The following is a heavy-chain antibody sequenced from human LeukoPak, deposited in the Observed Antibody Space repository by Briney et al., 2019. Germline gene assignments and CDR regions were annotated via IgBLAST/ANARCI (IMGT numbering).Heavy chain of an antibody. CDR1: GFTFSSYA. V-gene: IGHV3-23*01. Sequence: GGSLRLSCAASGFTFSSYAMNWVRQAPGKGLEWVSAISGSGGSTYYADSVKGRFTISRDNSKNTLYLQMNSLRAEDTAVYYCAKPASGSHRYGMDVWGQGTTVTVSS. D-gene: IGHD6-19*01. CDR3: AKPASGSHRYGMDV. J-gene: IGHJ6*02. CDR2: ISGSGGST.